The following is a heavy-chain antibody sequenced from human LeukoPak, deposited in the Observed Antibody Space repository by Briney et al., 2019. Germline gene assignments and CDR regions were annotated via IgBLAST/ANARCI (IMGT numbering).Heavy chain of an antibody. Sequence: ASVKVSCKASGYTFTSYYMHWVRQAPGQGLEWMGIINPSGGSTSYAQKFQGRVTMTRDTSTSTVYMELSSLRSEDTAVYYCARDEYYDFWSGYYTGEYYFDYWGQGTLVTVSS. CDR1: GYTFTSYY. CDR2: INPSGGST. D-gene: IGHD3-3*01. V-gene: IGHV1-46*01. CDR3: ARDEYYDFWSGYYTGEYYFDY. J-gene: IGHJ4*02.